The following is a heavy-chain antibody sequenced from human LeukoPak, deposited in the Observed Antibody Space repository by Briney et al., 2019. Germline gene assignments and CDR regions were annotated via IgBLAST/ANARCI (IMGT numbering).Heavy chain of an antibody. J-gene: IGHJ4*02. CDR1: GYTFTSYG. CDR2: ISAYNGNT. Sequence: ASVKVSCKASGYTFTSYGISWVQQAPGQGLEWMGWISAYNGNTNYAQKLQGRVTMTTDTSTSTAYMELRSLRSDDTAVYYCARDLRAFVATKGFDYWGQGTLVTVSS. CDR3: ARDLRAFVATKGFDY. D-gene: IGHD5-12*01. V-gene: IGHV1-18*01.